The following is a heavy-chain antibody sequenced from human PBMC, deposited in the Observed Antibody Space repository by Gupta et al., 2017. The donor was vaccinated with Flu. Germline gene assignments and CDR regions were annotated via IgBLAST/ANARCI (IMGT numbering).Heavy chain of an antibody. J-gene: IGHJ4*02. CDR2: IGPTGDT. D-gene: IGHD2-15*01. V-gene: IGHV3-13*04. CDR3: ARDRCSGGRCYSDY. CDR1: GFTFNTYD. Sequence: EVQLVESGGGLVQPGGSLRLSCAASGFTFNTYDMHWVRQTSREGLEWVSAIGPTGDTYYSGSVKGRLIISRENAKNSLYLQMNSLRAGDTAVYYCARDRCSGGRCYSDYWGQGTLVTVSS.